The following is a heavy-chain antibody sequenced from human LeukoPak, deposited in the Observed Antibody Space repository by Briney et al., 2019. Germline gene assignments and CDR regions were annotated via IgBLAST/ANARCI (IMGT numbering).Heavy chain of an antibody. J-gene: IGHJ4*02. CDR1: GGSISSSSYY. CDR3: ARLRTRGYLDY. CDR2: IYYSWST. V-gene: IGHV4-39*01. D-gene: IGHD2-2*01. Sequence: PSETLTLTCTVSGGSISSSSYYWGWIRQPPGKGLEWIGSIYYSWSTYYNPSLKSRVTISVDTSKNQFSLKLSSVTAADTAVYYCARLRTRGYLDYWGQGTLVTVSS.